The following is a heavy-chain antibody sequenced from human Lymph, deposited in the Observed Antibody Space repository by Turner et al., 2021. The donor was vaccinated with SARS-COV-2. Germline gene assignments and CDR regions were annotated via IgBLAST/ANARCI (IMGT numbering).Heavy chain of an antibody. J-gene: IGHJ6*02. CDR1: GGSISSTS. D-gene: IGHD1-1*01. Sequence: QVQLQESGPGLVRPSETLSLTCTVSGGSISSTSWSWIRQSPGRGLEWIGYFYKIGSIDYNPTLRSRVTISVDTSKNQLYLNLISVTAADTAVYYCARHQGSTSGYDHGMNVWGQGTAVIVSS. CDR2: FYKIGSI. V-gene: IGHV4-59*08. CDR3: ARHQGSTSGYDHGMNV.